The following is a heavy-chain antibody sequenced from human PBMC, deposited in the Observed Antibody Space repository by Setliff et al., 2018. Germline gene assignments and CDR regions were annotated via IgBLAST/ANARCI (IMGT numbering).Heavy chain of an antibody. CDR2: IYTSWST. Sequence: SETLSLTCNVSGGSISSRTYYWSWIRQPAGKGLEWIGHIYTSWSTNYNPSLKSRVTMSVDTTKNQFSLKLTSVTAADTAVYYCARASVVHAIAVGYWGQGTLVTVSS. CDR3: ARASVVHAIAVGY. V-gene: IGHV4-61*09. D-gene: IGHD2-15*01. CDR1: GGSISSRTYY. J-gene: IGHJ4*02.